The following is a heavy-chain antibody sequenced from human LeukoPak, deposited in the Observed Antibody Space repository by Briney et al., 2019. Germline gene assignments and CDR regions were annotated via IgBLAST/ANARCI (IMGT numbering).Heavy chain of an antibody. CDR2: IFYTGST. Sequence: PLETLSHTCTVSGVSISTSIYYWGWIRQPPGKGLECIGSIFYTGSTYYNPSLKSRVTISVDTSNNQFSLKLRSVTAADTAVYCWSRFVKSPQGGYWGQGTLVTVSS. D-gene: IGHD1-26*01. V-gene: IGHV4-39*01. CDR3: SRFVKSPQGGY. CDR1: GVSISTSIYY. J-gene: IGHJ4*02.